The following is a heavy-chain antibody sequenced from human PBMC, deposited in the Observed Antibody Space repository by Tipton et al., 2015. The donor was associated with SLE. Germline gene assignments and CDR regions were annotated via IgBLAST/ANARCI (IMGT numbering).Heavy chain of an antibody. Sequence: QSGAEVKKPGSSVKVSCKASGGTFSSYAISWVRQAPGQGLEWVGGIIPIFGTANYAQKFQGRVTITTDESTSTAYMELSSLRSEDTAVYYCARGVGYCSSTSCYVDAFDIWGQGTMVTVSS. CDR2: IIPIFGTA. J-gene: IGHJ3*02. CDR3: ARGVGYCSSTSCYVDAFDI. V-gene: IGHV1-69*05. D-gene: IGHD2-2*01. CDR1: GGTFSSYA.